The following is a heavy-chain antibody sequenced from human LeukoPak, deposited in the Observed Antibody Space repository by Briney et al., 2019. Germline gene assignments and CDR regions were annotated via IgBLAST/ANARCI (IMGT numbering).Heavy chain of an antibody. D-gene: IGHD4-17*01. CDR2: INPNSGGT. CDR3: AKDTDYGDYRELDY. CDR1: GYTFTGYY. Sequence: ASVKVSCKASGYTFTGYYMHWVRQAPGQGLEWMGWINPNSGGTNYAQKFQGRVTMTRDTSISTAYMELSRLRSDDTAVYYCAKDTDYGDYRELDYWGQGTLVTVSS. J-gene: IGHJ4*02. V-gene: IGHV1-2*02.